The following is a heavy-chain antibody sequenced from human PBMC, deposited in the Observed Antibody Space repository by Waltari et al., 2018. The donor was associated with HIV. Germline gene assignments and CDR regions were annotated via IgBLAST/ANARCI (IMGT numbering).Heavy chain of an antibody. V-gene: IGHV4-39*01. D-gene: IGHD6-13*01. CDR1: GGSISSSSYY. CDR2: IYYSGST. J-gene: IGHJ5*02. CDR3: ARAAAGSREANWFDP. Sequence: QLQLQESGPGLVKPSETLSLTCTVSGGSISSSSYYWGWIRQPPGKGLEWIGSIYYSGSTYYNPSLKSRVTISVDTSKNQFSLKLSSVTAADTAVYYCARAAAGSREANWFDPWGQGTLVTVSS.